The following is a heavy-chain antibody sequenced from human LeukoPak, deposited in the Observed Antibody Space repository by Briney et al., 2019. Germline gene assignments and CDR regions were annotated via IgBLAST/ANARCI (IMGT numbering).Heavy chain of an antibody. J-gene: IGHJ6*04. V-gene: IGHV4-39*07. D-gene: IGHD3-10*01. Sequence: PSETQSLTCTVSGGSISSSSYYWSWIRQPPGKGLEWIGEINHSGSTNYNPSLKSRVTISVDTSKSQFSLKLSSVTAADTAVYNWGRRGCLWFGKLNAWGKGTTVTVSS. CDR2: INHSGST. CDR3: GRRGCLWFGKLNA. CDR1: GGSISSSSYY.